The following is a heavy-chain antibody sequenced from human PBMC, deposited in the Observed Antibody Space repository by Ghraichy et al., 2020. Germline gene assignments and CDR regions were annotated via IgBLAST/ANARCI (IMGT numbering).Heavy chain of an antibody. J-gene: IGHJ2*01. CDR2: IWYDGSNK. CDR1: GFTFSSYG. Sequence: GGSLRLSCAASGFTFSSYGMHWVRQAPGKGLEWVAVIWYDGSNKYYADSVKGRFTISRDNSKNTLYLQMNSLRAEDTAVYYCARVHSSGWHPAGWYFDLWGRGTLVTVSS. CDR3: ARVHSSGWHPAGWYFDL. V-gene: IGHV3-33*01. D-gene: IGHD6-19*01.